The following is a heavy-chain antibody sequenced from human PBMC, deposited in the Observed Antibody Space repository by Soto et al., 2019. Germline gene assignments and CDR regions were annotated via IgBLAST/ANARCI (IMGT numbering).Heavy chain of an antibody. J-gene: IGHJ5*02. V-gene: IGHV4-39*02. CDR2: IYYSGST. CDR1: GGSISSSSYY. D-gene: IGHD3-10*01. Sequence: QLRLQESGPGLVKPSETLSLSCTVSGGSISSSSYYWGWIRQPPGKGLEWIGTIYYSGSTYYNPSLKSRVTISVDTSKNHCSRKPSSVTAADTSVYYCASQEDGSGYNWFDPWGQGTMVTVSS. CDR3: ASQEDGSGYNWFDP.